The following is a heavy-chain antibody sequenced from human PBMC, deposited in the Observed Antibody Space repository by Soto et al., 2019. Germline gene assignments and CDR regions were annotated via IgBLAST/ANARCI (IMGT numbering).Heavy chain of an antibody. CDR1: RDTFTSYW. Sequence: GESLKISCKGSRDTFTSYWINWVRQMPGKGLEWMGRIDPSDSYINYSPSFQGHVTISADKSIRTAYLQWSSLEASDTAMYFCAPTRTTLVAQIDYWGQGTMVTASS. J-gene: IGHJ4*02. D-gene: IGHD1-1*01. CDR3: APTRTTLVAQIDY. CDR2: IDPSDSYI. V-gene: IGHV5-10-1*01.